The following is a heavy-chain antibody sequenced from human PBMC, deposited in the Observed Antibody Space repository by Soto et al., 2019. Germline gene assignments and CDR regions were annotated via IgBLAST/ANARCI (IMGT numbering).Heavy chain of an antibody. CDR1: GFTFSSYG. J-gene: IGHJ4*02. V-gene: IGHV3-33*01. CDR3: ARVETSLAAFDY. D-gene: IGHD6-25*01. Sequence: GGSLRLSCAASGFTFSSYGMHWVRQAPGKGLEWVAVIWYDGSNKYYADSVKGRFTISRDNSKNTLYLQMNSLRAEDTAVYYCARVETSLAAFDYWGQGTLVTVSS. CDR2: IWYDGSNK.